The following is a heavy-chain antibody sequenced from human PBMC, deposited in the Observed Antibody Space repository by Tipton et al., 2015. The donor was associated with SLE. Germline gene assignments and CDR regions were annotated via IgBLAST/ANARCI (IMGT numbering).Heavy chain of an antibody. D-gene: IGHD3-3*01. Sequence: TLSLTCTVSGGSISSSSYYWGWIRQPPGKGLEWIGSIYYSGSTYYNPSLKSRVTISVDTSKNQFSLKPSSVTAADTAVYYCARDPFRFLEGEDAFDIWGQGTMVTVSS. CDR2: IYYSGST. CDR3: ARDPFRFLEGEDAFDI. CDR1: GGSISSSSYY. V-gene: IGHV4-39*07. J-gene: IGHJ3*02.